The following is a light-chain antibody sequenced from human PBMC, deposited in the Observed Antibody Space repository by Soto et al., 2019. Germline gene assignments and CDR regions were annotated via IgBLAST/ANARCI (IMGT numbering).Light chain of an antibody. CDR2: DAS. CDR1: QSVSIY. Sequence: EIVLTQSPATPSLSPGERATLSCRASQSVSIYLAWYQQKPGQAPRLLIFDASNRATGIPARFSGSGSGTDFTLTISSLEPEDFAVYYCQQRNNWPPEITFGQGTRLENK. CDR3: QQRNNWPPEIT. V-gene: IGKV3-11*01. J-gene: IGKJ5*01.